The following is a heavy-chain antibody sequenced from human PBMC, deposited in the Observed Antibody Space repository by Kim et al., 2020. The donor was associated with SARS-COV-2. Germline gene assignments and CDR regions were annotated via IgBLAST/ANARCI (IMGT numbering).Heavy chain of an antibody. D-gene: IGHD2-2*01. CDR1: GFTFSSYW. Sequence: GGSLRLSCAASGFTFSSYWMHWVRQAPGKGLVWVSRINDAGSSTSYADSVKGRFTISRDNVKNTLYLQMNSLRAEDTAAYYCARGGNNNCYGWGQGTLVT. CDR2: INDAGSST. J-gene: IGHJ4*02. CDR3: ARGGNNNCYG. V-gene: IGHV3-74*01.